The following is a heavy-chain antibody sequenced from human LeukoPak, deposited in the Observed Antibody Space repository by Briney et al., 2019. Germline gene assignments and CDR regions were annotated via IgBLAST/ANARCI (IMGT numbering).Heavy chain of an antibody. J-gene: IGHJ4*02. CDR1: GYTFTSYG. CDR3: ARGSSQYGSGTYTVDY. CDR2: ISAYNGNT. V-gene: IGHV1-18*01. D-gene: IGHD3-10*01. Sequence: ASVKVSCKASGYTFTSYGISWVRQAPGQGLEWMGWISAYNGNTDYAQKFQGRVTMTRDTSINTAYMELSSLKSEDTAVYYCARGSSQYGSGTYTVDYWGQGTLVTVSS.